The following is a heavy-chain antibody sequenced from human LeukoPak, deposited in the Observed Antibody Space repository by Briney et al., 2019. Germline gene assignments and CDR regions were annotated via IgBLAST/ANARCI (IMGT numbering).Heavy chain of an antibody. CDR3: ARPLYYYDNSGYYL. D-gene: IGHD3-22*01. CDR1: GGSISSISYY. CDR2: IYYSGST. V-gene: IGHV4-39*01. J-gene: IGHJ4*02. Sequence: SETLSLTCTVSGGSISSISYYWGWIRQPPGKGLEWIGSIYYSGSTSHNPSLKSRVTISIDTSKNQFSLKLSSVTAADTAVYYCARPLYYYDNSGYYLWGQGTLVTVSS.